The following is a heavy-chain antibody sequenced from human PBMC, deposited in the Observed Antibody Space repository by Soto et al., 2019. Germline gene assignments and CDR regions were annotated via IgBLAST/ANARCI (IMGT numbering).Heavy chain of an antibody. V-gene: IGHV4-30-4*01. D-gene: IGHD2-15*01. CDR3: ARGRYCLTGRCFPNWFDS. Sequence: SETLSLTCSVSGDSISTVDYFWAWIRQPPGQALEYIGYIYKSATTYYNPSFESRVAISLDTSKNQFSLNVTSVTAADTAVYFCARGRYCLTGRCFPNWFDSWGQGTLVTVSS. CDR1: GDSISTVDYF. CDR2: IYKSATT. J-gene: IGHJ5*01.